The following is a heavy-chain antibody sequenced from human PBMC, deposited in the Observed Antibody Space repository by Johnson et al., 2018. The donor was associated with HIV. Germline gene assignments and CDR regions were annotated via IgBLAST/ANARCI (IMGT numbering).Heavy chain of an antibody. V-gene: IGHV3-66*01. CDR2: IYSGGST. J-gene: IGHJ3*02. D-gene: IGHD6-6*01. CDR3: WGYSTSSNAAFDI. Sequence: VQLVESGGGLVQPGGSLRLSCAASGFTLSDYYMSWVRQAPAKGLEWVSVIYSGGSTYYSDSVKGRFTISRDNSKNTLFLQMNSLRAEDTAVYYCWGYSTSSNAAFDIWGQGTMVTVSS. CDR1: GFTLSDYY.